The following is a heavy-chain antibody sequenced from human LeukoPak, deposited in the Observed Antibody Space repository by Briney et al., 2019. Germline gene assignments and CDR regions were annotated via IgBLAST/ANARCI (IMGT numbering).Heavy chain of an antibody. D-gene: IGHD3-9*01. J-gene: IGHJ4*02. Sequence: GGSLRLSCAASGFTFSTYTMNWVRQAPGKGLEWVSSISTGSSYLYYSDSVKGRFTISRDNAKNSLYLQMNSLRAEDTAVYYCARDGVLRYLASYWGQGTLVTVSS. V-gene: IGHV3-21*01. CDR2: ISTGSSYL. CDR1: GFTFSTYT. CDR3: ARDGVLRYLASY.